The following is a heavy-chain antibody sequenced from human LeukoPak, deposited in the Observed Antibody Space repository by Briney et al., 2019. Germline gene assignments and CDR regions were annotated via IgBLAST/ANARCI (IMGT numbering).Heavy chain of an antibody. J-gene: IGHJ6*03. CDR1: GGSISSYY. CDR3: AREFGSGTNYYSYYYMDV. V-gene: IGHV4-59*01. CDR2: IYYSGST. D-gene: IGHD3-10*01. Sequence: SETLSLTCTVSGGSISSYYWSWIRQPPGKGLEWIGYIYYSGSTNYNPSLKSRVTISVDTSKNQFSRKLSSVTAADTAVYFCAREFGSGTNYYSYYYMDVWGKGTTVTISS.